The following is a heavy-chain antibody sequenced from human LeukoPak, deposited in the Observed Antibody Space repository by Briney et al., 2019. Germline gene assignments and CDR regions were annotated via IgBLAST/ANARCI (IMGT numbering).Heavy chain of an antibody. CDR1: GFPFSEFS. CDR2: ISGSGGST. J-gene: IGHJ6*02. Sequence: GGSLRLSCAASGFPFSEFSLHWVRQAPGKGLEWVSAISGSGGSTYYADSVKGRFTISRDNSKNTLYLQMNSLRAEDTAVYYCAKGDYYDSSGPSQYYYYGMDVWGQGTTVTVSS. D-gene: IGHD3-22*01. CDR3: AKGDYYDSSGPSQYYYYGMDV. V-gene: IGHV3-23*01.